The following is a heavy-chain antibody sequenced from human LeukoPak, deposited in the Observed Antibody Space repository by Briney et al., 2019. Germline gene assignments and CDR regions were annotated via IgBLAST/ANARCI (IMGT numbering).Heavy chain of an antibody. V-gene: IGHV4-30-2*01. D-gene: IGHD2-2*01. CDR2: IYHSGST. CDR1: GGSISSGGYS. CDR3: ARSSTSRKNYYYYGMDV. Sequence: SETLSLTCAVSGGSISSGGYSWSWIRQPPGKGLEWIGYIYHSGSTYYNPSLKSRVTISVDRSKNQFSLKLSSVTAADTAVYYCARSSTSRKNYYYYGMDVWGQGTTVTASS. J-gene: IGHJ6*02.